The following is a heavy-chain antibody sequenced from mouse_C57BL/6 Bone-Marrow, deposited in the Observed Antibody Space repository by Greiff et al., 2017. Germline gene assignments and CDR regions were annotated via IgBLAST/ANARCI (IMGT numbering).Heavy chain of an antibody. CDR3: AREGGWLLRSFAY. Sequence: EVKLVESGGGLVKPGGSLKLSCAASGFTFSDYGMHWVRQAPEKGLEWVAYISRGSSTIYYADTVKGRFTISRDNAKNTLFLQMTSLRSEDTAMYYCAREGGWLLRSFAYWGQGTLVTVSA. J-gene: IGHJ3*01. CDR1: GFTFSDYG. D-gene: IGHD2-3*01. CDR2: ISRGSSTI. V-gene: IGHV5-17*01.